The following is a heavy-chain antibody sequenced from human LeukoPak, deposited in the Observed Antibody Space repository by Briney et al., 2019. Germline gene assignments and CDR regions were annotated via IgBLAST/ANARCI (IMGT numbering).Heavy chain of an antibody. CDR3: ARVRFLESNQFDY. V-gene: IGHV1-2*04. J-gene: IGHJ4*02. D-gene: IGHD3-3*01. CDR1: GYTFTGYY. Sequence: ASVKVSCKASGYTFTGYYMHWVRQAPGQGLEWMGWINPNSGGTNYAQKFQGWVTMTRDTSISTAYMELSRLRSDDTAVYYCARVRFLESNQFDYWGRGTLVTVSS. CDR2: INPNSGGT.